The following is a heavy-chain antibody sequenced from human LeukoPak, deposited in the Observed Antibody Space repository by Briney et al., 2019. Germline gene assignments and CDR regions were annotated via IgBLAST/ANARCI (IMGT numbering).Heavy chain of an antibody. CDR1: GGTFSSYA. J-gene: IGHJ5*02. CDR2: IIPILGIA. Sequence: GASVKVSCKASGGTFSSYAISWVRQAPGQGLEWMGRIIPILGIANYAQKFQGRVTITADKSTSTAYMELSSLRSEDTAVYCCARDRCSSTSCYVRNWFDPWGQGTLVTVSS. V-gene: IGHV1-69*04. CDR3: ARDRCSSTSCYVRNWFDP. D-gene: IGHD2-2*01.